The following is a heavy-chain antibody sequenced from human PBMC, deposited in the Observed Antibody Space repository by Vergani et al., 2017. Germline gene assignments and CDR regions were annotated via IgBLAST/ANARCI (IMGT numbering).Heavy chain of an antibody. D-gene: IGHD3-9*01. CDR1: VYIFSNYY. V-gene: IGHV1-46*03. J-gene: IGHJ4*02. CDR2: INPSGGHT. CDR3: ARGDYGILTGYRY. Sequence: QVQVVQSGAEVKKSGASVKVSCKTSVYIFSNYYMHWVRQAPGQGLEWMGIINPSGGHTNYAQKFQGRVTMTRDTSTSTVYVELSSLRSEDTAIYYCARGDYGILTGYRYWGQGTLVTVSA.